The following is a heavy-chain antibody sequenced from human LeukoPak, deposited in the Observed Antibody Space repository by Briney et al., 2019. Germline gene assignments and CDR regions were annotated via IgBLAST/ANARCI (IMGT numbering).Heavy chain of an antibody. V-gene: IGHV4-39*07. CDR2: IYYSGST. J-gene: IGHJ4*02. CDR3: ARDLKGY. CDR1: GGSISSSSYY. Sequence: SETLSLTCTVSGGSISSSSYYWGWIRQPPGKGLEWIGSIYYSGSTYYNPSLKSRVTISVDTSKNQFSLKLSSVTAADTAVYYCARDLKGYWGQGTLVTVSS.